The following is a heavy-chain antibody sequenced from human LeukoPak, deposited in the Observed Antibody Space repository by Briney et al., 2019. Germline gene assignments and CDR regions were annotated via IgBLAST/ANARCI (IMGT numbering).Heavy chain of an antibody. V-gene: IGHV1-69*04. D-gene: IGHD3-3*01. CDR3: ARDHESGYYSPGPVYYYGMDV. CDR1: GGTFSSYA. CDR2: IIPILGIA. Sequence: SVKVSCKASGGTFSSYAISWVRQAPGQGLEWMGRIIPILGIANYAQRFQGRVTITADKSTSTAYMELSSLRSEDTAVYYCARDHESGYYSPGPVYYYGMDVWGRGTTVTVSS. J-gene: IGHJ6*02.